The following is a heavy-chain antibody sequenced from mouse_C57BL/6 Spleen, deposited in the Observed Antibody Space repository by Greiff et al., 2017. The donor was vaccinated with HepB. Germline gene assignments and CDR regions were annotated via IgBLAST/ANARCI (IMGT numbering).Heavy chain of an antibody. Sequence: QVQLQQSGAELARPGASVKLSCKASGYTFTSYGISWVKQRTGQGLEWIGEIYPRSGNTYYNEKFKGKATLTADKSASTAYMELRSLTSEDSAVYFCARSYGGYPHFDYWGQGTTLTVSS. J-gene: IGHJ2*01. CDR3: ARSYGGYPHFDY. D-gene: IGHD2-3*01. V-gene: IGHV1-81*01. CDR1: GYTFTSYG. CDR2: IYPRSGNT.